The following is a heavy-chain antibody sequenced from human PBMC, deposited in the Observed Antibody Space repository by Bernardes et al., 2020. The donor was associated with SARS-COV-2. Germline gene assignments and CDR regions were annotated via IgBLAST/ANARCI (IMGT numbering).Heavy chain of an antibody. D-gene: IGHD2-2*02. V-gene: IGHV3-49*03. CDR1: GFTFGDYA. CDR3: TRAYCSSTSCYIMFDP. CDR2: IRSKAYGVTT. Sequence: GGSLRLSCTASGFTFGDYAMSWFRQAPGKGLEWVGFIRSKAYGVTTEYAASVKGRFTISRDDSKSIAYLQMNSLKTEDTAVYYCTRAYCSSTSCYIMFDPWGQGTLVTVSS. J-gene: IGHJ5*02.